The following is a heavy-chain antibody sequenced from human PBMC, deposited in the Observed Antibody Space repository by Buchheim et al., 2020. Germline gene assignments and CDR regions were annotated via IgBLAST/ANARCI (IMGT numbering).Heavy chain of an antibody. J-gene: IGHJ6*02. Sequence: QVQLVQSGAEVKKLGASVKVSCKASGYTFTTYGIGWVRQAPGQGLEWMGWIRAFNGNTKYAQRVQGRVTMTTDDSTSTAYLKLSSLRTDDTAVYYCARGGNYYDRSGYPTSYYCYGMDVWGQGTT. CDR3: ARGGNYYDRSGYPTSYYCYGMDV. CDR2: IRAFNGNT. V-gene: IGHV1-18*01. D-gene: IGHD3-22*01. CDR1: GYTFTTYG.